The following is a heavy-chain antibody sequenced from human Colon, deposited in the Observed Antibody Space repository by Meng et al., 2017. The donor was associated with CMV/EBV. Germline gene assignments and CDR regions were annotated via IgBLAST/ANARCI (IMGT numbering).Heavy chain of an antibody. D-gene: IGHD6-19*01. CDR2: VNPDTKTT. CDR1: GATPPGYT. Sequence: ASVKVSCKASGATPPGYTMYWVRQAPGQGLAWLGWVNPDTKTTRYSQKFVGRVAMTTDSSTNTVYMHLDGLTSDDTAVYYCARGPLSGWQPDWGQGTLVTVSS. V-gene: IGHV1-8*01. J-gene: IGHJ4*02. CDR3: ARGPLSGWQPD.